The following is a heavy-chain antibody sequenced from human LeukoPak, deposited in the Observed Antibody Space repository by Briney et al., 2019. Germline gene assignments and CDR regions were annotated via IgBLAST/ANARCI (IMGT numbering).Heavy chain of an antibody. J-gene: IGHJ4*02. Sequence: GASVKVSCKASGYTFTSYYIHWMRQAPGQGLKWMGIINPSGGSTSYSQKFQGRVTMTTDTSTSTVYMELSSLRSEDTAVYHCARGGYYSFSDYWGQGTLVTVSS. D-gene: IGHD3-22*01. CDR1: GYTFTSYY. CDR2: INPSGGST. V-gene: IGHV1-46*01. CDR3: ARGGYYSFSDY.